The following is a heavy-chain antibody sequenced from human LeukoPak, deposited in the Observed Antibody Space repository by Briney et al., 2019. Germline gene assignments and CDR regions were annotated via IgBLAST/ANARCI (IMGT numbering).Heavy chain of an antibody. Sequence: GGSLRLSCAASGFSFSNAWMNWVRQAPGKGLEWVSVIYSGDNTYYVESVKGRFTISRDNSKNTLFLQMNRLRAEDTAVYYCAGRRVLDASFDYWGQGTLVTVSS. J-gene: IGHJ4*02. D-gene: IGHD3-16*01. CDR1: GFSFSNAW. CDR3: AGRRVLDASFDY. CDR2: IYSGDNT. V-gene: IGHV3-66*02.